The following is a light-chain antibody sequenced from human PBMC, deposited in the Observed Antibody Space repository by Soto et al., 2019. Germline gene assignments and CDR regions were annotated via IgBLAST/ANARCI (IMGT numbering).Light chain of an antibody. CDR3: SSYTNYSTVV. V-gene: IGLV2-14*03. Sequence: QSALTQVASVSGSPGQSITISCTGTSSDVGVYNYVSWYLQHPGKAPKLMIYNVNYRPSGVSNRFSGSKSGNTASLNISGLQAEDEGTYYCSSYTNYSTVVFGGGTKVTVL. CDR1: SSDVGVYNY. CDR2: NVN. J-gene: IGLJ2*01.